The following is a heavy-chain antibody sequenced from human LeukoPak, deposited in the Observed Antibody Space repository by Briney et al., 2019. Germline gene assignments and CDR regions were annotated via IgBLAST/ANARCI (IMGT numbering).Heavy chain of an antibody. V-gene: IGHV4-39*01. CDR2: IYYSGST. CDR3: ARRPYTSGWYYYFDY. CDR1: GGSISSSSYY. Sequence: NPSETLSLTCTVSGGSISSSSYYWGWIRQPPGKGLEWIGSIYYSGSTNYNPSLKSRVTISVDTSKNQFSLRLSSVTAADTAVYYCARRPYTSGWYYYFDYWGQGTLVTVSS. J-gene: IGHJ4*02. D-gene: IGHD6-19*01.